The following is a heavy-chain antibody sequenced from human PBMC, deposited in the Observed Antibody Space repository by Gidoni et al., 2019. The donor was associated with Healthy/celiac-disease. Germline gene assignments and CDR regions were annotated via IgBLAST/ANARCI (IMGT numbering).Heavy chain of an antibody. D-gene: IGHD6-19*01. CDR1: GGSFSGYY. CDR2: INHSGST. V-gene: IGHV4-34*01. J-gene: IGHJ4*02. CDR3: ARGPEEALGYSSGWYLVY. Sequence: QVQLQQWGAGLFKPSETLSLTCSVYGGSFSGYYWSWIRQPPGKGLEWIGEINHSGSTNYNPSIKSRVTISVDTSKNQFSLKLSSVTAADTAVYYCARGPEEALGYSSGWYLVYWGQGTLVTVSS.